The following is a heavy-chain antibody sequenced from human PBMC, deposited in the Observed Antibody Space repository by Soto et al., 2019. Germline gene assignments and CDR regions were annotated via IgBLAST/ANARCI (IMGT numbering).Heavy chain of an antibody. J-gene: IGHJ6*02. Sequence: AASVKVSCKASGYTFTSYGISWVLQAPGQGLEWMGWISAYNGNTNYAQKLQGRVTMTTDTSTSTAYMELRSLRSDDTAVYYCARDGLIVGATTAYYYYGMDVWGQGTTVTISS. V-gene: IGHV1-18*04. CDR2: ISAYNGNT. CDR1: GYTFTSYG. D-gene: IGHD1-26*01. CDR3: ARDGLIVGATTAYYYYGMDV.